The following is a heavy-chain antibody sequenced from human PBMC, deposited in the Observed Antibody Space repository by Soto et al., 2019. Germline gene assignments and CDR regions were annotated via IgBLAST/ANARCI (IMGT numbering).Heavy chain of an antibody. D-gene: IGHD3-16*02. CDR2: IYYSGST. Sequence: SETLSLTCTVSGGSISSYYWSWIRQPPGKGLEWIGYIYYSGSTNYNPSLKSRVTISVDTSKNQFSLKLSSVTAADTAVYYCARGRSLGELSLYGYFDYWGQGTLVTVSS. V-gene: IGHV4-59*01. CDR3: ARGRSLGELSLYGYFDY. J-gene: IGHJ4*02. CDR1: GGSISSYY.